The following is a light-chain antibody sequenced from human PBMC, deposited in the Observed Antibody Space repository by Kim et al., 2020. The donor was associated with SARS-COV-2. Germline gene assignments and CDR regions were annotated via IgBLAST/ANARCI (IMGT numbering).Light chain of an antibody. CDR2: DAS. CDR3: QQRSNWAIT. Sequence: LSTGERATLTCRASQGVSSYLAWYQQKPGQAPRLLIYDASNRTTGIPARFSGSGSGTDFTLTISNLEPEDFAVYYCQQRSNWAITFGQGTQLEIK. CDR1: QGVSSY. V-gene: IGKV3-11*01. J-gene: IGKJ5*01.